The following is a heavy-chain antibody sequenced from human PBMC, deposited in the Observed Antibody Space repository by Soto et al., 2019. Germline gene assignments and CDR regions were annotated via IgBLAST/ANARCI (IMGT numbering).Heavy chain of an antibody. D-gene: IGHD3-10*01. CDR3: ARSVISIVRGVLSELAY. CDR1: GYTFNGYY. J-gene: IGHJ1*01. V-gene: IGHV1-2*04. Sequence: ASVKVSCKASGYTFNGYYMHWVRQAPGQGLEWMGWINPNSGDTNYAQKFEGWVTMTRDTSISTAYMELTRLTSDDTAMYYCARSVISIVRGVLSELAYRAQRTPVTGSS. CDR2: INPNSGDT.